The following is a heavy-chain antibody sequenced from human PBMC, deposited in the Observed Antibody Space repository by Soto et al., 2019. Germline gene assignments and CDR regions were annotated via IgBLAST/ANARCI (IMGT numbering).Heavy chain of an antibody. D-gene: IGHD2-2*01. J-gene: IGHJ4*02. Sequence: GGSLRLSCAASGFTFSSYSMNWVRQAPGKGLEWVSYISSSSSTIYYADSVKGRFTISRDNAKNSLYLQMNSLRDEDTAVYYCARVEGYCSSTSCYDAYFDYWGQGTLVTVSS. CDR3: ARVEGYCSSTSCYDAYFDY. CDR1: GFTFSSYS. CDR2: ISSSSSTI. V-gene: IGHV3-48*02.